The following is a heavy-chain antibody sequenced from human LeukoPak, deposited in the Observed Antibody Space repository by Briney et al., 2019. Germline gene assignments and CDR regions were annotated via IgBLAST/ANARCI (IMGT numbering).Heavy chain of an antibody. D-gene: IGHD6-19*01. V-gene: IGHV1-8*01. CDR2: MNPNSGNT. J-gene: IGHJ6*02. CDR3: ARVLGRGWRRLYGMDV. Sequence: ASVKVSCKASGYTFTSYDINWVRQATGQGLEWMGWMNPNSGNTGYAQKFQGRVTMTRNTSISTAYMELSSLRSEDTAVYYCARVLGRGWRRLYGMDVWGQGTTVTVSS. CDR1: GYTFTSYD.